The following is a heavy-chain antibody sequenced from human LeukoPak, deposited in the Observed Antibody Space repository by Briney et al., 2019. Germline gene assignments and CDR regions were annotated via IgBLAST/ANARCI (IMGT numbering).Heavy chain of an antibody. CDR3: AVNPSTSSNWFDP. J-gene: IGHJ5*02. CDR2: IDPSDSYT. D-gene: IGHD2-2*01. Sequence: PGESLKISCKGSGYSFTSYWISWVRQMPGKGLEWMGRIDPSDSYTNYSPSLQGHVSISVDKSIRTAYLQWSSLKASDTAMYYCAVNPSTSSNWFDPRGQGTLVTVSS. V-gene: IGHV5-10-1*01. CDR1: GYSFTSYW.